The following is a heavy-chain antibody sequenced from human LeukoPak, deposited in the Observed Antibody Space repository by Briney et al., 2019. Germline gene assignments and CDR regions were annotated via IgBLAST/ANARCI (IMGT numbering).Heavy chain of an antibody. J-gene: IGHJ4*02. V-gene: IGHV3-23*01. D-gene: IGHD6-19*01. CDR3: ARETRAVATWGVDY. CDR1: GFTFSNYA. Sequence: QPGGSLRLSCAASGFTFSNYAMNWVRQAPGKGLEWVSGISESGGNTFYADSVKGRFTVSRDNAKNSLYLQMNSLRAEDTAVYYCARETRAVATWGVDYWGQGTLVTVSS. CDR2: ISESGGNT.